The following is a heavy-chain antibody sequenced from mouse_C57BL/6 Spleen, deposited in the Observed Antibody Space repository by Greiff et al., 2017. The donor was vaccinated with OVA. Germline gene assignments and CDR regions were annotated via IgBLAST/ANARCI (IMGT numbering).Heavy chain of an antibody. CDR3: ARKMITTVVATDYFDY. CDR2: IYPRSGNT. D-gene: IGHD1-1*01. CDR1: GYNFTSYG. V-gene: IGHV1-81*01. J-gene: IGHJ2*01. Sequence: QVQLQQSGAELARPGASVKLSCKASGYNFTSYGISWVKQRTGQGLEWIGEIYPRSGNTYYNEKFKGKATLTADKSSSTAYMELRSLTSEDSAVYFCARKMITTVVATDYFDYWGQGTTLTVSS.